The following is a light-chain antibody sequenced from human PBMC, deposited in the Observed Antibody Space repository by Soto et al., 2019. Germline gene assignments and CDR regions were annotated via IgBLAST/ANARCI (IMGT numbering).Light chain of an antibody. CDR3: SSYAGSKFVV. J-gene: IGLJ2*01. CDR1: SSDVGAYKY. Sequence: QSALTQPPSASGSPGHSVTISCTGTSSDVGAYKYVSWYQQHPGKAPELIIYEVSKRPSGVPDRFSGSKSGNTASLTVSGLQAEDEAAYYCSSYAGSKFVVFGGGTKLTVL. V-gene: IGLV2-8*01. CDR2: EVS.